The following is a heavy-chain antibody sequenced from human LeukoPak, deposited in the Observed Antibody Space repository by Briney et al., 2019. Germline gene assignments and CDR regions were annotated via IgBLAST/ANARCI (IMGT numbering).Heavy chain of an antibody. CDR3: ARDVVVTSSPDAFDI. D-gene: IGHD2-21*02. Sequence: SETLSLTCTVSGDSVTSGGYFWTWIRQHPGKGLEWIGYISNSGTTSYNPSLKSRVSISVDTSNNQFSLRLSSVTAADAAVYYCARDVVVTSSPDAFDIWGQGTMVTVSS. CDR2: ISNSGTT. CDR1: GDSVTSGGYF. J-gene: IGHJ3*02. V-gene: IGHV4-31*03.